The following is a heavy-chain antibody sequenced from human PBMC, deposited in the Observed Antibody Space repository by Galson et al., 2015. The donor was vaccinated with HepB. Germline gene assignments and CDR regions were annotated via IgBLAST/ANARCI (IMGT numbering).Heavy chain of an antibody. V-gene: IGHV3-21*01. D-gene: IGHD2-2*01. CDR3: ARGDIVVVPAPSDY. CDR2: ISSSSSYI. Sequence: SLRLSCAASGFTFSSYSMSWVRQAPGKGLEWVSSISSSSSYIYYADSVKGRFTISRDNAKNSLYLQMNSLRAEDTAVYYCARGDIVVVPAPSDYWGQGTLVTVSS. CDR1: GFTFSSYS. J-gene: IGHJ4*02.